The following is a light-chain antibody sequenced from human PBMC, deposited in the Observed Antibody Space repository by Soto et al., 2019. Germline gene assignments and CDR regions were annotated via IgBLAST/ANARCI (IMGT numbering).Light chain of an antibody. V-gene: IGKV3-15*01. CDR1: ESVTSS. CDR2: AAS. CDR3: QQYNIWSQWT. Sequence: EIVMTQSPATLSVSPGDRATLSCRASESVTSSLAWYQQKPGQPPRLLIYAASTRATDVPARFSGGGSETEFTLTISSLQSEDFAVYFCQQYNIWSQWTFGQGTKVEIK. J-gene: IGKJ1*01.